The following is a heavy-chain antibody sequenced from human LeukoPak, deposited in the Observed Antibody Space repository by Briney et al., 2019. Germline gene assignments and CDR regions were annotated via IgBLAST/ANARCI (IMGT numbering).Heavy chain of an antibody. Sequence: ASVKVSCKSSGYTFNSYGITWVRQAPGQGLEWMGWIHTYNGHTNYAQKLQGRVTMTTDTSTSTAYMELRSLRSDDTAVYYCARGVLLQGRGAFDIWGQGAMVTVSS. D-gene: IGHD2-15*01. CDR2: IHTYNGHT. CDR1: GYTFNSYG. J-gene: IGHJ3*02. V-gene: IGHV1-18*01. CDR3: ARGVLLQGRGAFDI.